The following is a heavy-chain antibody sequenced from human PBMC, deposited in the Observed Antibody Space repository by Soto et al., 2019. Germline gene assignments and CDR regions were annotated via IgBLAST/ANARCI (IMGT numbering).Heavy chain of an antibody. D-gene: IGHD3-10*01. J-gene: IGHJ4*02. CDR2: IYWNDDN. V-gene: IGHV2-5*01. CDR1: GFSLSTSGVG. CDR3: AHRLGRGFGELFYYFDY. Sequence: QITLKESGPTLVKPTQTLTLTCTFSGFSLSTSGVGVGWIRQPPGKALQWLALIYWNDDNRYTTSLKSRLTITKHTSKNQVVLTMTNMDPVDTATYYCAHRLGRGFGELFYYFDYWGQGTLVTVSS.